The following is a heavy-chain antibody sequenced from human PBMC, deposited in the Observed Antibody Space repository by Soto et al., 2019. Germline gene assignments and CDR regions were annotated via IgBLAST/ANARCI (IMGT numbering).Heavy chain of an antibody. CDR1: GGSISSGDYY. Sequence: SETLSLTCTVSGGSISSGDYYWSWIRQPPGKGLEWIGYIYYSGSTYYNPSPKSRVTISVDTSKNQFSLKLSSVTAADTAVYYCARDQPFSGYDFWSGYYYYYYYGMDVWGQGTTVTVSS. V-gene: IGHV4-30-4*01. J-gene: IGHJ6*02. D-gene: IGHD3-3*01. CDR3: ARDQPFSGYDFWSGYYYYYYYGMDV. CDR2: IYYSGST.